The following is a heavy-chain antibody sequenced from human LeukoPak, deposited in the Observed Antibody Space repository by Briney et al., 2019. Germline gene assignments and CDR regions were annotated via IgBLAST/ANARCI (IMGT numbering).Heavy chain of an antibody. D-gene: IGHD2-2*01. Sequence: ASVKVSCKASGYTFTGYYMHWVRQAPGQGLEWVGWINPNSGGTNYAQKFQGRVTMTRDTSISTAYMELSRLRSDDTAVYYCARGLPAAIINWFDPWGQGTLVTVSS. CDR3: ARGLPAAIINWFDP. J-gene: IGHJ5*02. CDR1: GYTFTGYY. CDR2: INPNSGGT. V-gene: IGHV1-2*02.